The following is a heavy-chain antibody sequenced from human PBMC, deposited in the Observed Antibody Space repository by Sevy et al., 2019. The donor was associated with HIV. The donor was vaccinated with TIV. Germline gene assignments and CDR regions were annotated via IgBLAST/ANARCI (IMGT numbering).Heavy chain of an antibody. Sequence: GGSLRLSCAASGFTIRTYNMNWVRQAPGKGLEWVSAISHSGGSTYYADSVKGRFTISRDNSKNTLYLQMNSLRAEDTAVYYCAKGTLVVPAVIYYYYGMDVWGQGTTVTVSS. CDR3: AKGTLVVPAVIYYYYGMDV. D-gene: IGHD2-2*02. CDR1: GFTIRTYN. V-gene: IGHV3-23*01. CDR2: ISHSGGST. J-gene: IGHJ6*02.